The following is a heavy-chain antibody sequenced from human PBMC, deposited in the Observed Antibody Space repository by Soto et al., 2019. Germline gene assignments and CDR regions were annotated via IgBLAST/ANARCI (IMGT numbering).Heavy chain of an antibody. CDR2: ISSSSSYI. D-gene: IGHD6-13*01. Sequence: GGSLRLSCAASGFTFSSYSMNWVRQAPGKGLEWVSSISSSSSYIYYADSVKGRFTISRDNAKNSLYLQMNSLRAEDTAVYYCARDGDREQQLDDAFDIWGQGTMVTVSS. CDR3: ARDGDREQQLDDAFDI. V-gene: IGHV3-21*01. CDR1: GFTFSSYS. J-gene: IGHJ3*02.